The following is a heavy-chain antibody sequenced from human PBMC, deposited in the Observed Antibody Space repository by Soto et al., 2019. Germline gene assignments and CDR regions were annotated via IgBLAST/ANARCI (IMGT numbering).Heavy chain of an antibody. Sequence: GGSLRLSCAVSGFTFSSYWMHWVRQVPGKGLTWVSRISDDGSTATYADSVKGRFVISRDNAKNSLYLEMNTLRADDSGLYYCARGPRVSSTGTGAHWGRGTLVTVSS. CDR1: GFTFSSYW. J-gene: IGHJ4*02. D-gene: IGHD1-1*01. CDR3: ARGPRVSSTGTGAH. V-gene: IGHV3-74*01. CDR2: ISDDGSTA.